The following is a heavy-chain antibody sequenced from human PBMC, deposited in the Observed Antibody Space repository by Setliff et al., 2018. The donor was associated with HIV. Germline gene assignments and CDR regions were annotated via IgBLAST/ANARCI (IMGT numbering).Heavy chain of an antibody. CDR2: IYISRST. Sequence: PSETLSLTCTVSGGSVNSQSDYWTWIRQPAGKGLEWLGHIYISRSTNYSPSFKGRVAMSVDRSKNQFSLKLSSVTAADTAVYHCARARGSTLYINNFDSWGQGTLVTVSS. D-gene: IGHD3-16*01. CDR1: GGSVNSQSDY. CDR3: ARARGSTLYINNFDS. J-gene: IGHJ4*02. V-gene: IGHV4-61*09.